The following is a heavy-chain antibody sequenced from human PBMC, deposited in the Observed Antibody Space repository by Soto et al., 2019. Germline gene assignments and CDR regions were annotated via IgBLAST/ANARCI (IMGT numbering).Heavy chain of an antibody. J-gene: IGHJ4*02. Sequence: QVQLVQSGAEVKKPGASVKVSCKTSGYTFTTYGISWVRQAPGQGLEWMGWISPYNGNTKYAQKLQGRVTMTADTSTSTDYMDLRSLTSDDTAVYYCTRGWFGEFVHYFDYWGQGTLVTVSS. V-gene: IGHV1-18*01. CDR2: ISPYNGNT. CDR1: GYTFTTYG. CDR3: TRGWFGEFVHYFDY. D-gene: IGHD3-10*01.